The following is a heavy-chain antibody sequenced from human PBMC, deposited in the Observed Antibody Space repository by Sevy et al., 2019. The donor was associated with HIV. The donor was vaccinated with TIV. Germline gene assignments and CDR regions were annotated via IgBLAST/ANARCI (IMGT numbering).Heavy chain of an antibody. CDR1: GFTFSSYA. Sequence: GGSLRLACAASGFTFSSYAMSWVRQAPGKGLEWVSAISGSGGSTYYADSVKGRFTISRDNSKNTLYLQMNSLRAEDTAVYYCAKDPNIELEPQVWGQGTLVTVSS. CDR2: ISGSGGST. CDR3: AKDPNIELEPQV. D-gene: IGHD2-8*02. V-gene: IGHV3-23*01. J-gene: IGHJ4*02.